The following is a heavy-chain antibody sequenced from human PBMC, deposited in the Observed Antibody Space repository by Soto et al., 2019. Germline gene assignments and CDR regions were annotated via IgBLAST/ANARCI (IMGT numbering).Heavy chain of an antibody. V-gene: IGHV1-8*01. D-gene: IGHD6-19*01. CDR1: GYTFTSYD. CDR3: AIWYSSGWYFLPRSGMWFDP. Sequence: ASVKVSCKASGYTFTSYDINWVRQATGQGLEWMGWMNPNSGNTGYAQKFQGRVTMTRNTSISTAYMELSSLRSEDTAVYYCAIWYSSGWYFLPRSGMWFDPWGQGTLVTVSS. CDR2: MNPNSGNT. J-gene: IGHJ5*02.